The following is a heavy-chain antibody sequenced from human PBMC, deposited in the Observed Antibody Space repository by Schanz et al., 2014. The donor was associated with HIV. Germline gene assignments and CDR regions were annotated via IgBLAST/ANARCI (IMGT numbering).Heavy chain of an antibody. D-gene: IGHD3-22*01. CDR1: GGTLSNYA. Sequence: QVQLVQSGAEVKKTGSPVKVSCKAFGGTLSNYAISWVRQAPGQGLEWMGWINPNSGGTNLAQKFEGRVTMTIDRSITTASMELSRLNSDDTAMYFCTRLHYYYDRSGFSFDCWGQGTLVTVSS. CDR2: INPNSGGT. V-gene: IGHV1-2*02. CDR3: TRLHYYYDRSGFSFDC. J-gene: IGHJ4*02.